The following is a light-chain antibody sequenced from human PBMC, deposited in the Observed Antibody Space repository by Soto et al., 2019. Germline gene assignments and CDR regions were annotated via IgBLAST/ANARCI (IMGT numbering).Light chain of an antibody. J-gene: IGKJ4*01. CDR2: GAS. Sequence: EIVMTQSPATLSVSPGERATLSCRASQSISSELAWYQQRPGQPPRLLIYGASTRATGVPDRFTGSGSGTDFTLTISSLEPEAFAVYYCQQRSKWPPTFSGGTKVGVK. CDR1: QSISSE. CDR3: QQRSKWPPT. V-gene: IGKV3-11*01.